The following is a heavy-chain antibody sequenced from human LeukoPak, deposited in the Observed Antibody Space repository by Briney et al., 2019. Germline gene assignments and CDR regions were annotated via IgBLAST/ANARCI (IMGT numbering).Heavy chain of an antibody. CDR1: GGSFSGYY. CDR2: INHSGST. J-gene: IGHJ3*02. V-gene: IGHV4-34*01. CDR3: ARGSRGSSGWYEVGAFDI. Sequence: NASETLSLTCAVCGGSFSGYYWSWIRQPPGKGLEWIGEINHSGSTNYNPSLKSRVTISVDTSKNQFSLKLSSVTAADTAVYYCARGSRGSSGWYEVGAFDIWGQGTMVTVSS. D-gene: IGHD6-19*01.